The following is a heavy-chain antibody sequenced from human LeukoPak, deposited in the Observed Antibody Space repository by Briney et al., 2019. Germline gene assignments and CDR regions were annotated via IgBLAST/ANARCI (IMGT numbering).Heavy chain of an antibody. J-gene: IGHJ3*02. CDR3: ARWGAPRGFDI. V-gene: IGHV4-31*03. Sequence: NPSETLSLTCTVSGGSISSGGYYWSWIRQHPGKGLEWIGYIYYSGSTYYNLSLKSRVSISVNTSKNQFSLELSSVTAADTAVYYCARWGAPRGFDIWGQGTMVTVSS. CDR2: IYYSGST. CDR1: GGSISSGGYY. D-gene: IGHD1-26*01.